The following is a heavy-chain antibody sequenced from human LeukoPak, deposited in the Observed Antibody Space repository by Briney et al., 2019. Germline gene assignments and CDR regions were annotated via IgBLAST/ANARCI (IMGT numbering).Heavy chain of an antibody. CDR3: ARDYCSSTSCLFDY. CDR1: GYTFTGYH. J-gene: IGHJ4*02. D-gene: IGHD2-2*01. V-gene: IGHV1-2*06. Sequence: ASVKVSCKASGYTFTGYHMHWVRRAPGQGLEWMGRINPNSGDTNYAQKFQGRVAMTRDTSISTAFMELTRLRSDDTAVYYCARDYCSSTSCLFDYWGQGTLVTVSS. CDR2: INPNSGDT.